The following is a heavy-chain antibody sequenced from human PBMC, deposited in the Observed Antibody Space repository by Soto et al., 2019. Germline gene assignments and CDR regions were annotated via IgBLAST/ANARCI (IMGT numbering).Heavy chain of an antibody. CDR3: ARGLVGASTYFDY. J-gene: IGHJ4*02. D-gene: IGHD1-26*01. CDR2: IWYDGNNK. V-gene: IGHV3-33*01. Sequence: GGSLRLSCVASGFIFSGYAMHWVRQAPGKGLDWVAVIWYDGNNKYYADSVKGRFTISRDNSKNTLYLQMNSLRAEDTAVYYCARGLVGASTYFDYWGQGTLVTVSS. CDR1: GFIFSGYA.